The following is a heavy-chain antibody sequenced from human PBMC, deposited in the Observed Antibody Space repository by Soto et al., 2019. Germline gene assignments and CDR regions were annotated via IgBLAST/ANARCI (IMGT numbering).Heavy chain of an antibody. V-gene: IGHV4-34*01. CDR3: AGGSKDSYDY. Sequence: PSETLSLTCAVYDEPFRNYYWSWIRQPPGKGLEWIGEVKHGGNTKYDPSLESRVTISVDTSKNQFSLKLTSVTAADTAVYYCAGGSKDSYDYWAQGTLVTVSS. J-gene: IGHJ4*02. CDR2: VKHGGNT. D-gene: IGHD5-18*01. CDR1: DEPFRNYY.